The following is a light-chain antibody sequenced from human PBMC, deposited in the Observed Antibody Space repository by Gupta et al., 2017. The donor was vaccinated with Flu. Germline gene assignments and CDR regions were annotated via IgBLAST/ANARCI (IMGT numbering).Light chain of an antibody. CDR3: QTWGTAIRV. Sequence: QLVLTQSPSASASLGASVKLTCTLSSGHSSNAIAWHQQQPEKGPRYLIKLNSDGSHYKGDGIPDRFSGSSSGAARYLTISSLQSEDEAYYYCQTWGTAIRVFGGGTKLTVL. CDR1: SGHSSNA. V-gene: IGLV4-69*01. J-gene: IGLJ3*02. CDR2: LNSDGSH.